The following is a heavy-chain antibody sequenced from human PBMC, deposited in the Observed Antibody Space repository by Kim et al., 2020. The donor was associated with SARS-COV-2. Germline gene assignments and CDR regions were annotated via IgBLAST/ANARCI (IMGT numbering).Heavy chain of an antibody. CDR1: GFTFGDYA. J-gene: IGHJ1*01. CDR2: ISYNSGRM. D-gene: IGHD6-13*01. V-gene: IGHV3-9*01. Sequence: SLRLSCAASGFTFGDYAMHWVRQVPGKGLEWVSDISYNSGRMNYADSVKGRFTISRDNAKNSLYLQMNSLRAEDTALYYCAKGRQQLVRGHFHHWGQGTLVSVSP. CDR3: AKGRQQLVRGHFHH.